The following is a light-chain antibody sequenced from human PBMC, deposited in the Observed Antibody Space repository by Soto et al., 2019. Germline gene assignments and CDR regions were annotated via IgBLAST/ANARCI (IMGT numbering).Light chain of an antibody. CDR2: SAF. V-gene: IGKV1-39*01. CDR3: EQSYSVPLT. J-gene: IGKJ4*01. CDR1: HDIGNH. Sequence: DIQMTQSPSSLSISVGDRVTITCRSSHDIGNHLNWYQQKPGKAHQLLLYSAFTLQSWVPSRFSGSGSGTAFPLTITSLQPEDSATYFCEQSYSVPLTFGGGTKVEV.